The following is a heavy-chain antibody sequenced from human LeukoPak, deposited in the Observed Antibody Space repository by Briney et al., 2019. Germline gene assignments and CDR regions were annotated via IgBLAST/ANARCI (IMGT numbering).Heavy chain of an antibody. V-gene: IGHV4-59*01. CDR3: ARSVRGTVLHTFDI. CDR2: IYYSGST. CDR1: GGSISSYY. Sequence: PSETLSLTCTVSGGSISSYYWSWTRQPPGKGLEWIGYIYYSGSTNYNPSLKSRVTISVDTSKNQFSLRLSSVTAADTAVYYCARSVRGTVLHTFDIWGQGTMVTVSS. J-gene: IGHJ3*02. D-gene: IGHD3-10*01.